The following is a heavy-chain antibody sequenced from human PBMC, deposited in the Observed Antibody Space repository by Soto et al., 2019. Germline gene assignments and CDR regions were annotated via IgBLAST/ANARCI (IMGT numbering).Heavy chain of an antibody. CDR3: AKEEDSGGYKGFSFDF. D-gene: IGHD3-22*01. J-gene: IGHJ4*02. CDR2: ITGSGDIT. V-gene: IGHV3-23*01. CDR1: GFTFTFYA. Sequence: GGSLRLSCAASGFTFTFYAMSWVRQAPGKGLQWVSGITGSGDITYYADSVKDRFTISRDNSKNTLYLQMNSLRAEDTAVYYCAKEEDSGGYKGFSFDFCGPGALVTVYS.